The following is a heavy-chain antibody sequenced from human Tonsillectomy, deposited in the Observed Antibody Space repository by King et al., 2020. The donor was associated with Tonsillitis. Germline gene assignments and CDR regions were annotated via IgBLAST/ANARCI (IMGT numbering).Heavy chain of an antibody. Sequence: QLVQSGGGLVQPGGSLRLSCAASGFTFSSYSMNWVRQAPGKGLEWVSYISSSGSIIYYADSVKGRFTISRENAKNSLYLQRHSLRDEDSAVYYCCREDNRCSNSCYLLDYWGQGPLVTVSS. V-gene: IGHV3-48*02. CDR3: CREDNRCSNSCYLLDY. CDR1: GFTFSSYS. D-gene: IGHD2-2*01. J-gene: IGHJ4*02. CDR2: ISSSGSII.